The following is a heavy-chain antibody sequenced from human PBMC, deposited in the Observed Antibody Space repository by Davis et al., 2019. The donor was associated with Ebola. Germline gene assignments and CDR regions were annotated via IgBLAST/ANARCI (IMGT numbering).Heavy chain of an antibody. D-gene: IGHD4-17*01. V-gene: IGHV4-31*03. CDR3: ARDSNYGDYAGRYYYYGMDV. J-gene: IGHJ6*02. CDR1: GGSISSGGYY. Sequence: PSETLSLTCTVSGGSISSGGYYWSWIRQHPGKGLEWIGYIYYSGSTYYNPSLKSRVTISVDTSKNQFSLKLSSVTAADTAVYYCARDSNYGDYAGRYYYYGMDVWGQGTTVTVSS. CDR2: IYYSGST.